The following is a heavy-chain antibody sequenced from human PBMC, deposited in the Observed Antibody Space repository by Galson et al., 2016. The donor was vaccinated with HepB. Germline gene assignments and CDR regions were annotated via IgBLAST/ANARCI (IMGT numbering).Heavy chain of an antibody. J-gene: IGHJ6*02. CDR2: ISWNGDTI. D-gene: IGHD2-15*01. CDR3: AGSCSSTRCNGSRYFYAMGV. CDR1: GFTFDDYG. Sequence: SLRLSCAASGFTFDDYGMHWVRLVPGKGLEWVSHISWNGDTIGYADSVKGRFTISRDNGKNFLYLEMNSLRPEDTALYYCAGSCSSTRCNGSRYFYAMGVWGQGTTVTVSS. V-gene: IGHV3-9*01.